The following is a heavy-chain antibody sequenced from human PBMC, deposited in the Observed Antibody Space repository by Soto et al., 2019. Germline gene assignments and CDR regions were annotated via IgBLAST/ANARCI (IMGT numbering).Heavy chain of an antibody. D-gene: IGHD5-12*01. V-gene: IGHV7-4-1*01. CDR1: GYTFTSYA. CDR3: AREGNLGRWLQPLDF. J-gene: IGHJ4*02. CDR2: INTNTGNP. Sequence: ASVKVSCKTSGYTFTSYAMNWVRQAPGQGLEWMGWINTNTGNPTYAQGFTGRFVFSLDTSVSTAYLQICSLKAADTAKYFCAREGNLGRWLQPLDFWGQGTLVTVSS.